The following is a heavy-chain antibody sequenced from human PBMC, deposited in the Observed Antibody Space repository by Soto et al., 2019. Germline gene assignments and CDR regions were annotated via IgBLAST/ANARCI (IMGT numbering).Heavy chain of an antibody. CDR2: ISPSGGST. V-gene: IGHV1-46*01. Sequence: QVKLVQSGAEVEKPGASVKVSCKASGYTIPSYYIHWVRQAPGQGLEWMGIISPSGGSTSNAQKFQGRVTMARDASTSTVYMELSSLRSEDTAVYYCARQGGTTSFVLGYVDYWGQGSLVTVSS. J-gene: IGHJ4*02. D-gene: IGHD1-1*01. CDR1: GYTIPSYY. CDR3: ARQGGTTSFVLGYVDY.